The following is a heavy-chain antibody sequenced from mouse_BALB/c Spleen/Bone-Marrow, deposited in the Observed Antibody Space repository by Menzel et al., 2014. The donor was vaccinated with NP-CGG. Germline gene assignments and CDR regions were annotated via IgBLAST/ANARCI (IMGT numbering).Heavy chain of an antibody. CDR3: AKMGLRSWFAY. D-gene: IGHD2-2*01. CDR1: GFSLTSYG. CDR2: IWRGGSA. J-gene: IGHJ3*01. V-gene: IGHV2-5-1*01. Sequence: LMESGPSLVQPSQSLSITCTVSGFSLTSYGVHWVRQSPGKGLEWLGVIWRGGSADYNAAFMSRLSITKDNSKSQVFFKMSSLQADDTAIYYCAKMGLRSWFAYWGQGTLVTVSA.